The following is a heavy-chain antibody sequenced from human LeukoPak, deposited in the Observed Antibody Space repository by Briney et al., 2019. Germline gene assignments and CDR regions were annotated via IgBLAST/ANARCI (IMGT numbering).Heavy chain of an antibody. D-gene: IGHD2-15*01. CDR1: GGSMRSSSYY. CDR3: ARVVVPGWFDP. V-gene: IGHV4-39*07. Sequence: RTSETLSLTCAVSGGSMRSSSYYWGWIRQPPGKGLEWIGSIYYVGTTFYNPSLTSRITISVDTSKNQFSLKLSSVTAADTAVYYCARVVVPGWFDPWGQGTLVTVSS. CDR2: IYYVGTT. J-gene: IGHJ5*02.